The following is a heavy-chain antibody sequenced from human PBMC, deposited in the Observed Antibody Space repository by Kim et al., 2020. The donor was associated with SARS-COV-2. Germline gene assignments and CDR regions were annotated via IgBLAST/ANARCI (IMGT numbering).Heavy chain of an antibody. J-gene: IGHJ3*02. D-gene: IGHD2-2*02. CDR2: ISSSGSTI. CDR3: ARDSLAVYLIDI. V-gene: IGHV3-11*01. CDR1: GFTFSDYY. Sequence: GGSLRLSCAASGFTFSDYYMSWIRQAPGKGLEWVAYISSSGSTIYNADSVKGRFTISRDNAKNSLYLQMNSLRAEETAVYDCARDSLAVYLIDIWGQGTMVTVSS.